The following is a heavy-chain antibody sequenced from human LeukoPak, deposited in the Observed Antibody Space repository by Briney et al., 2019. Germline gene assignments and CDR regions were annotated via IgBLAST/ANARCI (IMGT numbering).Heavy chain of an antibody. CDR2: IYSGGST. CDR1: GFTVSSNY. D-gene: IGHD1-26*01. Sequence: PGGPLRLSCAASGFTVSSNYMSWVRQAPGKGLEWVSVIYSGGSTYYADSVKGRFTISRDNSKNTLYLQMNSLRAEDTAVYYCARGPSGSYYYPRLAYWGQGTLVTVSS. CDR3: ARGPSGSYYYPRLAY. J-gene: IGHJ4*02. V-gene: IGHV3-66*01.